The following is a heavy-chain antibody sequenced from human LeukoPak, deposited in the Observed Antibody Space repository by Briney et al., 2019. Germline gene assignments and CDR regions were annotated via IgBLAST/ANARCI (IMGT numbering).Heavy chain of an antibody. CDR3: ARDHYYSDSSGYDFDY. D-gene: IGHD3-22*01. CDR1: GFTFSSYS. CDR2: INSNSRYI. V-gene: IGHV3-21*01. Sequence: PGGSLRLSCAASGFTFSSYSMNWVRQAPGKGLEWVSSINSNSRYIYYADSVKGRFTISRDGAKSSLFLQMNSLRAEDTAVYYCARDHYYSDSSGYDFDYWGQGTLVTVSS. J-gene: IGHJ4*02.